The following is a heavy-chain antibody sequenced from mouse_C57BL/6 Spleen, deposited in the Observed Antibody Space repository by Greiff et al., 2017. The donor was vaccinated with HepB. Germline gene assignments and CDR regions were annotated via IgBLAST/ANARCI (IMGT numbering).Heavy chain of an antibody. D-gene: IGHD2-1*01. CDR1: GYTFTSYW. Sequence: QVQLQQSGAELAKPGASVKLSCKASGYTFTSYWMHWVKQRPGQGLEWIGYINPSSGYTKYNQKFKDKATLTADQSSSTAYMQLSSLTYEDSAVYYCARIGNYADYYAMDYWGQGTSVTVSS. CDR3: ARIGNYADYYAMDY. V-gene: IGHV1-7*01. CDR2: INPSSGYT. J-gene: IGHJ4*01.